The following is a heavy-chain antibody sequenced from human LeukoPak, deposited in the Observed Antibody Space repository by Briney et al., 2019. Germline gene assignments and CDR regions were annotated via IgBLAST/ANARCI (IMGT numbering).Heavy chain of an antibody. CDR2: IYPADSDT. CDR1: GYSFTNYW. Sequence: GESLKISCKVSGYSFTNYWIGWVRQMPGKGLEWMGIIYPADSDTRYRPFFQGQVTMSADESISTAYLQWSSLKASDTAIYYCARVGYYYVSGGFYAQPFDFWGQGTLVTVSS. V-gene: IGHV5-51*01. D-gene: IGHD3-22*01. J-gene: IGHJ4*02. CDR3: ARVGYYYVSGGFYAQPFDF.